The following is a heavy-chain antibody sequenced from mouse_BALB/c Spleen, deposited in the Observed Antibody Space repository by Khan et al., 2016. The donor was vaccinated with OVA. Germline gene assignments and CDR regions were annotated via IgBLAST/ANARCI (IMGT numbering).Heavy chain of an antibody. D-gene: IGHD2-5*01. J-gene: IGHJ3*01. Sequence: QVQLQQSGAELVKPGASVKLSCKTSGYTFTSYWIQWVKQRPGQGLGWIGQIFLGTGTTYYNENFKGKATLTVDTSDKTAYMQFSSLNSHDSTVYFCARYYFSNYEFVYWGQGTLVTVSP. CDR2: IFLGTGTT. CDR3: ARYYFSNYEFVY. V-gene: IGHV1S132*01. CDR1: GYTFTSYW.